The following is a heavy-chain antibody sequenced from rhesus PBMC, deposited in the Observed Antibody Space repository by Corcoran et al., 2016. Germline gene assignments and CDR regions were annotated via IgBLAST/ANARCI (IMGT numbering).Heavy chain of an antibody. CDR3: AREGFRSRSQSYGLDS. CDR2: ISGGSHTT. V-gene: IGHV4-65*01. D-gene: IGHD6-19*01. CDR1: GGSVSSSDW. Sequence: QVQLQESGPGLLKPSETLSLTCAVSGGSVSSSDWWSWIRQPPGKWLEWIGYISGGSHTTHNNPSLKSRVPISTDTSKNQFSLKLSCVTAADTAVYYCAREGFRSRSQSYGLDSWGQGVVVIVSS. J-gene: IGHJ6*01.